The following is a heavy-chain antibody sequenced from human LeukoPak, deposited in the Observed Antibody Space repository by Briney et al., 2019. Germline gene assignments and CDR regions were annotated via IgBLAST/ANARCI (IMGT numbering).Heavy chain of an antibody. V-gene: IGHV4-39*07. J-gene: IGHJ3*01. CDR1: GGSISGSTYS. CDR3: AKGSSHYNYVSLVGEAFDG. CDR2: IFYSGIT. D-gene: IGHD3-10*02. Sequence: PSETLSLTCTVSGGSISGSTYSWGWIRQPPGKRLEWIGSIFYSGITYSNPSLKSRVTISVDTSKNQFSLKLTSVTAADTAVYYCAKGSSHYNYVSLVGEAFDGWGQGTMVTVSS.